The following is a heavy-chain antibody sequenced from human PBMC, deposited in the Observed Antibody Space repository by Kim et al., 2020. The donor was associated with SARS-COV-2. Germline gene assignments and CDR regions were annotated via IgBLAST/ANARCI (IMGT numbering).Heavy chain of an antibody. V-gene: IGHV4-59*01. J-gene: IGHJ6*02. Sequence: NYNTSLKSRVTISVDTSKNQFSLKLSSVTAADTAVYYCARDRDYYYGMDVWGQGTTVTVSS. CDR3: ARDRDYYYGMDV.